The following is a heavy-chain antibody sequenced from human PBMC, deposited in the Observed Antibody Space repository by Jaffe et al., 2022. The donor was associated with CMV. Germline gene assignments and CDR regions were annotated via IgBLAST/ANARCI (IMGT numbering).Heavy chain of an antibody. V-gene: IGHV4-4*02. J-gene: IGHJ6*03. Sequence: QVQLQESGPGLVKPSGTLSLTCAVSGGSISSSNWWSWVRQPPGKGLEWIGEIYHSGSTNYNPSLKSRVTISVDKSKNQFSLKLSSVTAADTAVYYCARKYYYDSSGYPPGKGVYYYYYMDVWGKGTTVTVSS. CDR3: ARKYYYDSSGYPPGKGVYYYYYMDV. D-gene: IGHD3-22*01. CDR2: IYHSGST. CDR1: GGSISSSNW.